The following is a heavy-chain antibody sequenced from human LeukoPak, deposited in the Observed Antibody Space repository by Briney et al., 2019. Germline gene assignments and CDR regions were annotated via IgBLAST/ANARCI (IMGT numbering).Heavy chain of an antibody. J-gene: IGHJ4*02. CDR3: ARGAPYRDSDDY. CDR1: GFSFSNYW. Sequence: GGSLRLSCAASGFSFSNYWMSWVRQAPGKGLEWVANINQDGSVKSSVGSVKGRFTISRDNAKNSLYLQMNTLRVEDTAVYFCARGAPYRDSDDYWGQGTLVTVSS. D-gene: IGHD1-14*01. CDR2: INQDGSVK. V-gene: IGHV3-7*05.